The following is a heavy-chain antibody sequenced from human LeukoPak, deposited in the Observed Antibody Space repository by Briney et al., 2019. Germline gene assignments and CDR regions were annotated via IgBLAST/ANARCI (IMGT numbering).Heavy chain of an antibody. J-gene: IGHJ4*02. CDR1: GFTFSSYA. V-gene: IGHV3-33*01. Sequence: PGGSLRLSCAASGFTFSSYAMHWVRQAPGKGLEWVAVIWYGGSNENYADSVRGRFTVSRDNSKNTLYLHMNSVRGEDTAVYYCARVAMSDSSGYCDYWGQGTLVTVSS. CDR3: ARVAMSDSSGYCDY. CDR2: IWYGGSNE. D-gene: IGHD3-22*01.